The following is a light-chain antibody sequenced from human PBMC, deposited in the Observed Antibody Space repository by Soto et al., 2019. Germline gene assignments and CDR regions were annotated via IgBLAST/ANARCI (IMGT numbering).Light chain of an antibody. Sequence: DVQMTQSPSTLSASIGDRVTITCRTSESISSWLAWYQQRPGTAAKLLIYRASTLEVGVPSRFNGSGSGTEFTLTINSLQPDDFATYYCQDYNRDPYTFGQGTKLEIK. CDR2: RAS. V-gene: IGKV1-5*03. J-gene: IGKJ2*01. CDR3: QDYNRDPYT. CDR1: ESISSW.